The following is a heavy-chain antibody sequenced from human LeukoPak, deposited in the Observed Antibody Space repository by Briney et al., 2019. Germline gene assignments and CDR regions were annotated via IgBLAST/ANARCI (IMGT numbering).Heavy chain of an antibody. CDR3: AKDATASPYFHWFDN. V-gene: IGHV3-23*01. J-gene: IGHJ4*02. D-gene: IGHD3-9*01. CDR1: GFTFSSYW. Sequence: GGSLRLSCAAPGFTFSSYWMHWVRQAPGKGLVWVAGISSGDRTFHAESVKGRFTISRDKSKDTLYLQMNSLRAEDTAVYYCAKDATASPYFHWFDNWGQGTQVIVSS. CDR2: ISSGDRT.